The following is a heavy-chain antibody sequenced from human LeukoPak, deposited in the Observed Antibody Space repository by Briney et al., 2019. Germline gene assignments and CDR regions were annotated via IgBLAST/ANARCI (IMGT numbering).Heavy chain of an antibody. D-gene: IGHD3-22*01. V-gene: IGHV5-51*01. Sequence: GEALRFFCKGSGYSFTSYWIGWARQLPGQGLEWMGIIYPGDSDTSYSPPFHGQVTISADKSFSTAYLQWSGVKGSDTALYYCARLGGDYYDSSGYSPVGAFDIWGQGTIVTVSS. CDR3: ARLGGDYYDSSGYSPVGAFDI. J-gene: IGHJ3*02. CDR2: IYPGDSDT. CDR1: GYSFTSYW.